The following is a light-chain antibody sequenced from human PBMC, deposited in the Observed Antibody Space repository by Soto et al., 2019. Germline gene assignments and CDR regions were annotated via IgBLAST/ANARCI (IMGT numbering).Light chain of an antibody. V-gene: IGKV3-20*01. CDR1: QSVSTRY. Sequence: ESMLTQSPGTLSLSPGERATLSCRASQSVSTRYLAWYQQKPCQAPRLLIYGASIRATGIPDRFSGSGSGTDFTLTISRREPEDFAVYYWHQFGSSPPAFTFGQGTKLEI. CDR2: GAS. CDR3: HQFGSSPPAFT. J-gene: IGKJ2*01.